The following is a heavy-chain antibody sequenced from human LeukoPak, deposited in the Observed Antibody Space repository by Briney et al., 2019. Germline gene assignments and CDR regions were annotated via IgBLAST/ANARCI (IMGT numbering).Heavy chain of an antibody. J-gene: IGHJ3*01. CDR2: IYSGGTI. CDR1: GFSVRTNY. V-gene: IGHV3-53*01. CDR3: VRAVHHLFYSDSSGYYGDAFDV. Sequence: GGSLRLSCAASGFSVRTNYMSWVRQAPGKGLEWVSVIYSGGTIRYADSVKGRFTISRGNSRDTLHLQVNSLRVDDTAVYYCVRAVHHLFYSDSSGYYGDAFDVWGQGTVVTVSS. D-gene: IGHD3-22*01.